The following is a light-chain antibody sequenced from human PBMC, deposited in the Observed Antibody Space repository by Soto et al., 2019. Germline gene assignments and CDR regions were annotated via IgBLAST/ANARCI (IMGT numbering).Light chain of an antibody. CDR3: QHYNSYSEA. Sequence: DIQMTQSPSTLSASVGDRVTITCRASQSISDWLAWFQQKPGKAPKVLIYDASTLESGVPSRFSGSGSGTEFTLTISSLQPEDSATYYCQHYNSYSEAFGQGTKVELK. V-gene: IGKV1-5*01. J-gene: IGKJ1*01. CDR1: QSISDW. CDR2: DAS.